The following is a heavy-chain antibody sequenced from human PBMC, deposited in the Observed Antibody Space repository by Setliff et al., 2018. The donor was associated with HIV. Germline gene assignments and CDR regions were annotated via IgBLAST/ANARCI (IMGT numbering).Heavy chain of an antibody. V-gene: IGHV4-4*07. D-gene: IGHD3-9*01. CDR3: ARDLGYDILTAYNWFDP. CDR2: IYTSGST. CDR1: GGSISGYY. J-gene: IGHJ5*02. Sequence: ETLSLTCTVSGGSISGYYWSWIRQPAGKGLEWIGRIYTSGSTNYNPSLKSRVTMSVDMSKNQFSLKLTSVTAADTAVYYCARDLGYDILTAYNWFDPWGQGTLVTVSS.